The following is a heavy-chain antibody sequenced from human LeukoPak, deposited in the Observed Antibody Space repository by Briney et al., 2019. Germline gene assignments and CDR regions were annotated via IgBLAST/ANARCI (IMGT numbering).Heavy chain of an antibody. V-gene: IGHV3-21*01. Sequence: GGSLRLSCAASGFTFSSYSMNWVRQAPGKGLEWVSSISSSSSYIYYADSVKGRFTISRDNAKNSLYLQMNSLRAEDTAVYYCARGGYYDDSSGYYYTLNYWRQGTLVTVSS. CDR3: ARGGYYDDSSGYYYTLNY. CDR2: ISSSSSYI. D-gene: IGHD3-22*01. J-gene: IGHJ4*02. CDR1: GFTFSSYS.